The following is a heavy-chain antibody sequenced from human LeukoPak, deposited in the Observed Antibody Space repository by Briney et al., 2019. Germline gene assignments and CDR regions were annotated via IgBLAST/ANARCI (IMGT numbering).Heavy chain of an antibody. J-gene: IGHJ4*02. Sequence: SVKVSCKVSGFTFTSSSVQWVRQTRGQRLEWIGWIVVGSGNTNYAQKFQERVTITRDMSTSTAHMEVSSLRSEDTAVYYCAAVNEDEPTAGPFDYWGQGTLVTVSS. CDR3: AAVNEDEPTAGPFDY. V-gene: IGHV1-58*01. CDR2: IVVGSGNT. CDR1: GFTFTSSS. D-gene: IGHD1-14*01.